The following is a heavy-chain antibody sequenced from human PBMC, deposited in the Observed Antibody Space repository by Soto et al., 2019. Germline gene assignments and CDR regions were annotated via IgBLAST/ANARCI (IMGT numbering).Heavy chain of an antibody. CDR1: GGSFSGYY. CDR2: INHSRST. Sequence: SETLSLTCAVYGGSFSGYYWSWIRQPPGKGLEWIGYINHSRSTNYNPSLKSRVTISVDTSKNQFSLKLSSVTAADTAVYYCARVGSGFDFFPYFDYWGQGTLVTVSS. J-gene: IGHJ4*02. CDR3: ARVGSGFDFFPYFDY. V-gene: IGHV4-34*01. D-gene: IGHD3-10*01.